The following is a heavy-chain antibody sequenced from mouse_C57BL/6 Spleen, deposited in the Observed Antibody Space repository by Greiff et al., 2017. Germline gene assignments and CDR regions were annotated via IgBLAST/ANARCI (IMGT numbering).Heavy chain of an antibody. CDR1: GFTFSSYA. CDR3: TRDNYGSRYYFGY. D-gene: IGHD1-1*01. J-gene: IGHJ2*01. CDR2: ISSGGDYI. V-gene: IGHV5-9-1*02. Sequence: EVKVEESGEGLVKPGGSLKLSCAASGFTFSSYAMSWVRQTPEKRLEWVAYISSGGDYIYYADTVKGRFTISGDNARNTLYLQMSSLKSEDTAMYYCTRDNYGSRYYFGYWGQGTTLTVSS.